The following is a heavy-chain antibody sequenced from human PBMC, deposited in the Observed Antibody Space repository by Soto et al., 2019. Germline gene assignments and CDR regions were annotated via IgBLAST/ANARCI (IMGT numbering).Heavy chain of an antibody. CDR3: ARQFSYYDFWSGYPQNNWFGP. CDR2: IYYSGST. CDR1: GGSISSSSYY. Sequence: LSLTCTVSGGSISSSSYYWGWIRQPPGKGLEWIGSIYYSGSTYYNPSLKSRVTISVDTSKNQFSLKLSSVIAADTAVYYCARQFSYYDFWSGYPQNNWFGPWGQGTLVTVSS. D-gene: IGHD3-3*01. V-gene: IGHV4-39*01. J-gene: IGHJ5*02.